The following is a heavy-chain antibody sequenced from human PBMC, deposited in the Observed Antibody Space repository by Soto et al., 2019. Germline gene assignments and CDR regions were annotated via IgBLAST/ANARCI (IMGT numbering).Heavy chain of an antibody. CDR2: IYYSGST. D-gene: IGHD1-20*01. CDR3: ARNYNWNDIHYGMDV. Sequence: PSETLSLTCTVSGGSISSSSYYWGWIRQPPGKGLEWIGYIYYSGSTNYNPSLKSRVTISVDTSKNQFSLKLSSVTAADTAVYYCARNYNWNDIHYGMDVWGQGTTVTVSS. CDR1: GGSISSSSYY. V-gene: IGHV4-61*05. J-gene: IGHJ6*02.